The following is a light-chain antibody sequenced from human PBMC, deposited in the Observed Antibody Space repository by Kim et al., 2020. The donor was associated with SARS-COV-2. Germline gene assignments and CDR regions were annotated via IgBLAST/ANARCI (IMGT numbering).Light chain of an antibody. Sequence: IIISSTGTSSDVGDHNYFSWNQQHPGKAPKLIIYAVNNRPSGVSNRFSGSKSGNTASLTISGLQAEDEADYYCSSYTRSSTLYVLFGGGTKLTV. V-gene: IGLV2-14*03. CDR1: SSDVGDHNY. J-gene: IGLJ2*01. CDR3: SSYTRSSTLYVL. CDR2: AVN.